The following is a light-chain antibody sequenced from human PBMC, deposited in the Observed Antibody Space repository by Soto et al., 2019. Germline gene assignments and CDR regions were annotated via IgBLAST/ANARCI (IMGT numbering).Light chain of an antibody. Sequence: DIVMTQSPDSLAVSLGERATINCKSSQSVLYSSNNKNYLAWYQQKPGQPPKLLIYWASTRESGVPDRFSGSGSGTDFTITISSLQAEDVAVYYCQQYYSIPLTFGQGTKLEIK. V-gene: IGKV4-1*01. CDR1: QSVLYSSNNKNY. CDR3: QQYYSIPLT. CDR2: WAS. J-gene: IGKJ2*01.